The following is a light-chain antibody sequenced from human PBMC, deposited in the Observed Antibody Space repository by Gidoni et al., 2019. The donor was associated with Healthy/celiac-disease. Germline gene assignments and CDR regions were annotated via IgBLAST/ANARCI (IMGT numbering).Light chain of an antibody. Sequence: STGSASVGDRVTITCRASQSISSWLAWYQQKPGKAPKLLIYDASSLESGVPSRFSGSGSGTEFTLTISSLQPDDFATYYCQQYNSYSVPFGQGTKLEIK. CDR2: DAS. CDR3: QQYNSYSVP. J-gene: IGKJ2*01. V-gene: IGKV1-5*01. CDR1: QSISSW.